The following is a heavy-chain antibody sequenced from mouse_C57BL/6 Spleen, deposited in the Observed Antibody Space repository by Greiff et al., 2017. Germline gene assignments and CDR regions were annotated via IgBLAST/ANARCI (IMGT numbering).Heavy chain of an antibody. V-gene: IGHV1-76*01. CDR1: GYTFTDYY. J-gene: IGHJ4*01. Sequence: QVQLQQSGAELVRPGASVKLSCKASGYTFTDYYINWVKQRPGQGLEWIARIYPGSGNTYYNEKFKGKATLTAEKSSSTAYMQLSSLTSEDSAVYFCARDCSSPNYYAMDYWGQGTSVTVSA. CDR2: IYPGSGNT. D-gene: IGHD1-1*01. CDR3: ARDCSSPNYYAMDY.